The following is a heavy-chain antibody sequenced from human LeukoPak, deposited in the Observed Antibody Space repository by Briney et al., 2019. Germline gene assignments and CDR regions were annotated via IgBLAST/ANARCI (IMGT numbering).Heavy chain of an antibody. V-gene: IGHV3-33*01. Sequence: GGSLRLSCAASGFTFSSYGMHWVRQAPGKGLEWVAVIWYDGSNKYYADSVKGRFTISRDNSKNTLYLQMNSLRAEGTAVYYCARDGRGSSSWYDRWFDPWGQGTLVTVSS. D-gene: IGHD6-13*01. J-gene: IGHJ5*02. CDR1: GFTFSSYG. CDR3: ARDGRGSSSWYDRWFDP. CDR2: IWYDGSNK.